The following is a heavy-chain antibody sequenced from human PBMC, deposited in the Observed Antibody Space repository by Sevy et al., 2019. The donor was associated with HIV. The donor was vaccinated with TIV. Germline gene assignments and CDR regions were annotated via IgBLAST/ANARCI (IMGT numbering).Heavy chain of an antibody. D-gene: IGHD1-1*01. V-gene: IGHV3-74*01. CDR3: TSVYDSTWNGNYFDY. CDR2: LSSDGSTT. CDR1: GFTFSSYW. J-gene: IGHJ4*02. Sequence: GGSLRLSCAASGFTFSSYWMNWVRQAPGKGLVWVSRLSSDGSTTIYADSVKGRFTISRDNAKNTLYLQINSLRAEDTAVYYGTSVYDSTWNGNYFDYWGQGTLVTVSS.